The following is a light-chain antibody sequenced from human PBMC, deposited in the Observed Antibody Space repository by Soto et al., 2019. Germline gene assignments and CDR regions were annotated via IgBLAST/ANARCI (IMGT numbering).Light chain of an antibody. V-gene: IGKV3-20*01. CDR3: QQYGSSHT. Sequence: ELALAQPPGTLSLSPGDIATLSCRASQSVSSSYLAWYQQKPGQAPRLLIYGASSRATGIPDRFSGSGSGTVFTLTISRLEPEDFAVYYCQQYGSSHTFGQGTRLEIK. CDR1: QSVSSSY. J-gene: IGKJ5*01. CDR2: GAS.